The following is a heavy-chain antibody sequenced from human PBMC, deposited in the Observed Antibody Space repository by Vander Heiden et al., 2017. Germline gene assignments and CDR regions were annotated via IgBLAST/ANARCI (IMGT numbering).Heavy chain of an antibody. D-gene: IGHD2-15*01. J-gene: IGHJ3*02. CDR3: AKDRPPGGGNAWAEAFDI. V-gene: IGHV3-23*01. CDR2: ISGSGGST. Sequence: EVQLLESGGGLVQPGGSLRLSCAASGFTFSSYAMSWVRQAPGKGLEWVSAISGSGGSTYYADSVKGRFTISRDNSKNTLYLQMNSLRAEDTAVYYCAKDRPPGGGNAWAEAFDIWGQGTMVTVSS. CDR1: GFTFSSYA.